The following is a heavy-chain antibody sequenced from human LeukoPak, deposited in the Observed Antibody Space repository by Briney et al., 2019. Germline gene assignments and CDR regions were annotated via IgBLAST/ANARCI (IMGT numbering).Heavy chain of an antibody. V-gene: IGHV4-34*01. J-gene: IGHJ4*02. CDR1: GGSFSGYY. CDR3: ARGRERYCSSTSCYRGCYFDY. Sequence: RSETLSLTCAVYGGSFSGYYWSWIRQPPGKGLEWIGEINHSGSTNYSPSLKSRVTISVDMSKNQFSLKLSSVTAADTAVYYCARGRERYCSSTSCYRGCYFDYWGQGTLVTVSS. CDR2: INHSGST. D-gene: IGHD2-2*02.